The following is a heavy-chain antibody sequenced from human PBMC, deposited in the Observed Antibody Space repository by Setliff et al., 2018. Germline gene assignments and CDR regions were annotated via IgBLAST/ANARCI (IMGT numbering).Heavy chain of an antibody. V-gene: IGHV1-2*06. D-gene: IGHD6-25*01. CDR1: GYTFTGYY. Sequence: ASVKVSCKASGYTFTGYYIHWVRQAPGQGLEWMGRINPNSGATNFAQKFQGRVTMTRDTSISTAYMDLSRLRSDDTAVYYCARDLYNSGSDYWGQGTLVTAPQ. CDR2: INPNSGAT. CDR3: ARDLYNSGSDY. J-gene: IGHJ4*02.